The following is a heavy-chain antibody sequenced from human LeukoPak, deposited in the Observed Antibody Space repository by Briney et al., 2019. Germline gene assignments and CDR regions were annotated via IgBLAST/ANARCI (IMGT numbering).Heavy chain of an antibody. Sequence: GGSLRLSCAASGFTLSKFDMYWVRQAPGKGLECVSVISRSGSGDNTYYADSVKGRFTISRDNSRNTLYLQMDSLRAEDTAVYYCAKQSLADCIRCPFDSWGQGTLVTVSS. D-gene: IGHD2-15*01. CDR2: ISRSGSGDNT. CDR3: AKQSLADCIRCPFDS. CDR1: GFTLSKFD. J-gene: IGHJ4*02. V-gene: IGHV3-23*01.